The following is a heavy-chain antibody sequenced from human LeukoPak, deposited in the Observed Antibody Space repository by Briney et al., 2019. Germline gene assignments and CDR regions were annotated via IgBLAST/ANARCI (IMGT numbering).Heavy chain of an antibody. Sequence: PSETLSLTCAVYGGSFSGYYWSWIRQPPGKGLEWIGEINHSGSTNYNPSLKSRVTISVDTSKNQFSLKLSSVTAADTAVYYCARAHGYSYGVFDYWGQGTLVTVSS. CDR3: ARAHGYSYGVFDY. D-gene: IGHD5-18*01. CDR1: GGSFSGYY. V-gene: IGHV4-34*01. CDR2: INHSGST. J-gene: IGHJ4*02.